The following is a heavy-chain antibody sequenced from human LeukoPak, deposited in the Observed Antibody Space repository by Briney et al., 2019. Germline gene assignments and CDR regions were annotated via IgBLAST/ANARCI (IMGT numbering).Heavy chain of an antibody. J-gene: IGHJ3*02. CDR3: ARSEPLRFLEWLPQTAKTDT. CDR2: IYYSGST. Sequence: SQTLSLTCTVSGGSISSGDYYWSWIRQPPGKGLEWIGYIYYSGSTYYNPSLKSRVTISVDTSKNQFPLKLSSVTAADTAVYYCARSEPLRFLEWLPQTAKTDTWGQGTMVTVSS. CDR1: GGSISSGDYY. V-gene: IGHV4-30-4*08. D-gene: IGHD3-3*01.